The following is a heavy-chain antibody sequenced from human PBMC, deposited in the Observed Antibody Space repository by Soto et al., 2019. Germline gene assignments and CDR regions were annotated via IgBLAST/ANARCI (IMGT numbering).Heavy chain of an antibody. Sequence: GGSLRLSCAASGFTFSDYYMSWIRQAPGKGLEWVSYISSSGSTIYYADSVKGRFTISRDNAKNSLYLQMNSLRAEDTAVYYCARGDSSGYYRYYYYYGMDVWGQGTTVTVSS. V-gene: IGHV3-11*01. CDR1: GFTFSDYY. CDR2: ISSSGSTI. J-gene: IGHJ6*02. CDR3: ARGDSSGYYRYYYYYGMDV. D-gene: IGHD3-22*01.